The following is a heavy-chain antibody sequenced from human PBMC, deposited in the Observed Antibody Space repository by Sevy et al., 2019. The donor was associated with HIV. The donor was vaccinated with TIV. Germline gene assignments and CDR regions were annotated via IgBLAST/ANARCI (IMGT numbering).Heavy chain of an antibody. CDR2: IDHSGDT. Sequence: SETLSLTCAVSGYSIRSGYYWGWIRQPPGKGLEWIANIDHSGDTYHNPTLKSRVIISVDTSKNQLSLNLTSVTAADTAIYYCARGFTSKWFWFDPWGQGTLVTVSS. V-gene: IGHV4-38-2*01. D-gene: IGHD2-2*01. J-gene: IGHJ5*02. CDR1: GYSIRSGYY. CDR3: ARGFTSKWFWFDP.